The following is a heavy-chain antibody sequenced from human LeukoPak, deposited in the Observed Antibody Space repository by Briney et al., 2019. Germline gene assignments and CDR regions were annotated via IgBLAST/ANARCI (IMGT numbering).Heavy chain of an antibody. Sequence: GGSLRLSCAASGFTFSNYTMNWVRQAPGKGLEWVSYISSRSSTIYYTDSVKGRFTISRDNSKNTLYLQMIGLRAEDTAVYYCVRQGTRCIGVAACDYFDPWGQGTLVTVSS. CDR2: ISSRSSTI. CDR3: VRQGTRCIGVAACDYFDP. CDR1: GFTFSNYT. J-gene: IGHJ5*02. V-gene: IGHV3-48*01. D-gene: IGHD6-19*01.